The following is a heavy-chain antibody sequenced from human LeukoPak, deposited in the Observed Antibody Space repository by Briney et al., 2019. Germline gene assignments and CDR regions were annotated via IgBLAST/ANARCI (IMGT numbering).Heavy chain of an antibody. J-gene: IGHJ4*02. Sequence: SVKVSCKASGGNFSSYGISWVRQAPGQGLEWMGRIIPIFGTANYAQKFQGRVTITTDESTSTAYMELSSLRSEDTAVYYCARGFGSTSPFDYWGQGTLVTVSS. CDR3: ARGFGSTSPFDY. V-gene: IGHV1-69*05. CDR1: GGNFSSYG. D-gene: IGHD2-2*01. CDR2: IIPIFGTA.